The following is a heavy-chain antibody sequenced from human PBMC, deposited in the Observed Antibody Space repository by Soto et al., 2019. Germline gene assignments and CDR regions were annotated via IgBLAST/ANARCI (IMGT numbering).Heavy chain of an antibody. CDR1: GGTFSSYA. V-gene: IGHV1-69*13. CDR2: IIPIFGTA. CDR3: ARSLRKGGGVPPMRDYYYGMDV. J-gene: IGHJ6*02. D-gene: IGHD3-3*01. Sequence: ASVKVSCKASGGTFSSYAISWVRQAPGQGLEWMGGIIPIFGTANYAQKFQGRVTITAGESTSTAYMELSSLRSEDTAVYYCARSLRKGGGVPPMRDYYYGMDVWGQGTTVTVSS.